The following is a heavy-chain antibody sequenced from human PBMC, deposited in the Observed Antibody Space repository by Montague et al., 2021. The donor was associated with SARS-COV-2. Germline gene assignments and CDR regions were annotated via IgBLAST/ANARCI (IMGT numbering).Heavy chain of an antibody. D-gene: IGHD5-12*01. J-gene: IGHJ6*02. CDR2: LYTSGST. CDR3: ARDGADYSFAYYHEMDV. V-gene: IGHV4-4*07. CDR1: GASVRTYY. Sequence: SETLSLTRTVSGASVRTYYWSRIRQSAGKKLEWMGRLYTSGSTYYNPSFKSRVTMSLDTSKNLFSLNLSSMTAADTAVYYCARDGADYSFAYYHEMDVWGQGIAVTVSS.